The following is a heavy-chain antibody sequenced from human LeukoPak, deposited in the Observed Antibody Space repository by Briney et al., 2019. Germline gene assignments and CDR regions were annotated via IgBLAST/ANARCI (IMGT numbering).Heavy chain of an antibody. CDR1: GFTFSSYS. CDR2: ISSSSSYI. CDR3: ARDQNNWNEKDY. D-gene: IGHD1-1*01. J-gene: IGHJ4*02. V-gene: IGHV3-21*01. Sequence: GGSLRLSCAASGFTFSSYSMNWVRQAPGKGLEWVSSISSSSSYIYYADSVKGRFTISRDNAKNSLYLRMNSLRAEDTAVYYCARDQNNWNEKDYWGQGTLVTVSS.